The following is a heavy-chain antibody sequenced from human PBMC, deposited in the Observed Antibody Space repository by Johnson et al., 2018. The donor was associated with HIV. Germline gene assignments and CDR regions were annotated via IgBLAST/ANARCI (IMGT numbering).Heavy chain of an antibody. CDR1: GFTFSSYA. V-gene: IGHV3-30*04. Sequence: QVQLVESGGGVVQPGRSLRLSCAASGFTFSSYAMHWVRQAPAKGLEWVAVISYDGSHKYYADSVKGRFTVSRDNSKNTLYLQMDSLGAEDTAVYYCARACRDGYTCDAFDIWGQGTMVTVSS. J-gene: IGHJ3*02. CDR3: ARACRDGYTCDAFDI. CDR2: ISYDGSHK. D-gene: IGHD5-24*01.